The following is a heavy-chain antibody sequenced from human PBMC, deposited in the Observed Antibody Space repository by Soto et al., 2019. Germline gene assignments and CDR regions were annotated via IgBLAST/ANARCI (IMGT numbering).Heavy chain of an antibody. CDR1: GGTFSAYT. J-gene: IGHJ3*01. CDR3: AINCYDTAPF. D-gene: IGHD3-22*01. V-gene: IGHV1-69*02. CDR2: IIPILGVA. Sequence: QVQLVQSGADVKKPGSSVKVACKASGGTFSAYTISWVRQAPGQGLEWMGRIIPILGVANYAHKFQGRVTITADKSTSRAYMELSSLRSEDTAVYYCAINCYDTAPFWGQGTMITVSS.